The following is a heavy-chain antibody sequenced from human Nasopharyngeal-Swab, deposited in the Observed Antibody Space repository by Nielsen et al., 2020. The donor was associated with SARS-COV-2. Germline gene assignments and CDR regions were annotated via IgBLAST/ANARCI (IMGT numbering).Heavy chain of an antibody. CDR2: IIPIFGTA. V-gene: IGHV1-69*01. CDR3: ARVYYDSSGYYQY. Sequence: WVRQAPGQGLEWMGGIIPIFGTANYAQKFQGRVTITADESTSTAYMELSSLRSEDTAVYYWARVYYDSSGYYQYWGQGTLVTVSS. D-gene: IGHD3-22*01. J-gene: IGHJ4*02.